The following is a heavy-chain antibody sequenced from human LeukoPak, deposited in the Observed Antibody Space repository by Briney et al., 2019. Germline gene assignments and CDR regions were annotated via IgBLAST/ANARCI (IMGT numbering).Heavy chain of an antibody. V-gene: IGHV1-8*01. CDR2: MNPNSGNT. CDR1: GYTFTSYD. Sequence: ASVKVSCKASGYTFTSYDINWARQATGQGLEWMGWMNPNSGNTGYAQKFQGRVTMTRNTSISTAYMELSSLRSEDTAVYYCARGLGSPVGRNYWGQGTLVTVSS. J-gene: IGHJ4*02. CDR3: ARGLGSPVGRNY. D-gene: IGHD1-26*01.